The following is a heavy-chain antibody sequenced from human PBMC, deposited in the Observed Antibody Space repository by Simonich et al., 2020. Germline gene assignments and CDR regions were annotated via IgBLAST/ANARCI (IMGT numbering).Heavy chain of an antibody. D-gene: IGHD3-9*01. CDR1: GGSFSGYY. Sequence: QVQLQQWGAGLLKPSETLSLTCAVYGGSFSGYYWSWIRQPPGKGLEWIGEINHSGSTNYNPSLKSRVTISVYTSKNQFSLKLSSVTAADTAVYYCARGKNYDILTGGWYFDLWGRGTLVTVSS. CDR3: ARGKNYDILTGGWYFDL. J-gene: IGHJ2*01. CDR2: INHSGST. V-gene: IGHV4-34*01.